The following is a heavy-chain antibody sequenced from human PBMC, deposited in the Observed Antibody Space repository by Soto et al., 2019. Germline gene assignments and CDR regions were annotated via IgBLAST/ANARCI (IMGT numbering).Heavy chain of an antibody. CDR3: ARRAFGDAFHI. D-gene: IGHD3-10*01. Sequence: GASVKVSWKASGYTFSSYDINWVRQATGQGLEWMGWMNPNTGNTGYAQKFQGRVTMTRNSSISTAYMELSSLRSEDTAVYYCARRAFGDAFHIWGQGTMVTVS. CDR2: MNPNTGNT. J-gene: IGHJ3*02. CDR1: GYTFSSYD. V-gene: IGHV1-8*01.